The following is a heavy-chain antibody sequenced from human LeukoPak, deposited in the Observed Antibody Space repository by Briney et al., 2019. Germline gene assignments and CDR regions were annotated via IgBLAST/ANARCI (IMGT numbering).Heavy chain of an antibody. CDR2: IDVSGHT. D-gene: IGHD2-15*01. CDR3: AREGCSGGVCYFDY. Sequence: SETLSLTCTVSGGSICYYYWTWMRQPAGKGLEWIGRIDVSGHTKYTPSLRRRVSLSIDTSGQQFSLKLSSVTAAERAVYFCAREGCSGGVCYFDYGGRGTLVTVSS. J-gene: IGHJ4*02. CDR1: GGSICYYY. V-gene: IGHV4-4*07.